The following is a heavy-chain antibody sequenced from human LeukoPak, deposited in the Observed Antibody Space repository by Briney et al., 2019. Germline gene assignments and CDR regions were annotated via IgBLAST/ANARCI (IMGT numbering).Heavy chain of an antibody. Sequence: GASVKVSFKASGYTLTEYYMHLVRQAPGQGLEWMGWINPNSVGTNYPQKFQSRVTLTRGTSISTALPELSRPRADDTADVYCARGRRYFGLTWYYFDYWGQGTLVTASS. J-gene: IGHJ4*02. CDR3: ARGRRYFGLTWYYFDY. D-gene: IGHD3-9*01. CDR1: GYTLTEYY. V-gene: IGHV1-2*02. CDR2: INPNSVGT.